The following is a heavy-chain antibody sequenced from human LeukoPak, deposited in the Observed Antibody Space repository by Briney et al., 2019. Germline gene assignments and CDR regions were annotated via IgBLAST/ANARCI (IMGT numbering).Heavy chain of an antibody. J-gene: IGHJ4*02. D-gene: IGHD5-12*01. V-gene: IGHV3-23*01. CDR3: AKSAGLATIYFDC. CDR1: RFACESYA. CDR2: IGSDYNS. Sequence: GGSLRLSCTASRFACESYAMAWVPQAPGKGREGVATIGSDYNSVHQDFQNGRITISSDKSKSTHDLQMDNRRPEGTAVYFCAKSAGLATIYFDCWGREPWSPSPQ.